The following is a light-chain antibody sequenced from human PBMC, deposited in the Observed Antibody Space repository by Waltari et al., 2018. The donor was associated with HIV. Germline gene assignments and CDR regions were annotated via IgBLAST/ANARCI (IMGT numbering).Light chain of an antibody. CDR1: QSISSY. V-gene: IGKV1-39*01. CDR2: AAS. Sequence: DIQMTQPPSSLSAPVGDRVTITCRASQSISSYLNWYQQKPGKAPKLLIYAASSLQSGVPSRFSGSGSGTDFTLTISSLQPEDFATYYCQQSYSTPGTFGQGTKVEIK. CDR3: QQSYSTPGT. J-gene: IGKJ1*01.